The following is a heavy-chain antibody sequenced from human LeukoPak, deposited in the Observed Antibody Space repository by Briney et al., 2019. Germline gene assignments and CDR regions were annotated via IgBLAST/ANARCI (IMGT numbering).Heavy chain of an antibody. D-gene: IGHD3-16*02. V-gene: IGHV3-30*18. J-gene: IGHJ4*02. CDR1: GFTFSNYG. Sequence: GGSLRLSCAASGFTFSNYGMHWVRQAPGKGLEWVAVISYDGSHKYYADSVKGRFTISRDNSKNTLYLQMNSLRAEDTAVYYCAKDLPDYYDYVWGSYRYGYFDYWGQGTLVTVSS. CDR3: AKDLPDYYDYVWGSYRYGYFDY. CDR2: ISYDGSHK.